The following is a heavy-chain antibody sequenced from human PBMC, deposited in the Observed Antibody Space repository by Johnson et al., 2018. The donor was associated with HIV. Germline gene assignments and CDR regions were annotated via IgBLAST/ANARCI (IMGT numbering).Heavy chain of an antibody. J-gene: IGHJ3*02. D-gene: IGHD3-10*01. CDR1: GFTVSSNY. Sequence: VQLVESGGGLIQPGGSLRLSCAASGFTVSSNYMSWVRQAPGKGLEWVSVIYSGGSTYYADSLKGRFTISRDNSRNTLYLQMNSLRAEDTAVYYCARAKYGAYGSWSYYPGQSRDAFDIWGQGTMVTVSS. CDR2: IYSGGST. CDR3: ARAKYGAYGSWSYYPGQSRDAFDI. V-gene: IGHV3-53*01.